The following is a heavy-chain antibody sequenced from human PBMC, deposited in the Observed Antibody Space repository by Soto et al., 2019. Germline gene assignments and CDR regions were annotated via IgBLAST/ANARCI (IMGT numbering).Heavy chain of an antibody. CDR3: EVTTGY. D-gene: IGHD1-1*01. V-gene: IGHV1-8*01. Sequence: QVQVVQSRAEVKKPGASVRVSCKTSGYTFTDYDINWVRQATGQGLEWMGWMSPDSGNAGYAQQFQGRVTMTRNTSKSIAYMELSSLRSEDTAVYYCEVTTGYWGQGTMVTVSS. CDR1: GYTFTDYD. J-gene: IGHJ4*02. CDR2: MSPDSGNA.